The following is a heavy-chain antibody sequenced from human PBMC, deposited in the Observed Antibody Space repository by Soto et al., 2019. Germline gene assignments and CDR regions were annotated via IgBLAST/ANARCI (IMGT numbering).Heavy chain of an antibody. V-gene: IGHV3-21*01. Sequence: KPGGSLRLSCTVSGFAFNNYGINWVRQAPGKGLEWVSSISKSDYTYYSDSVTGRFTISRDNAKNSVSLQMNTLRVEDTAVYYCAREDSIIIPAVSDFWGQGTLVTVS. D-gene: IGHD2-2*01. J-gene: IGHJ4*02. CDR2: ISKSDYT. CDR1: GFAFNNYG. CDR3: AREDSIIIPAVSDF.